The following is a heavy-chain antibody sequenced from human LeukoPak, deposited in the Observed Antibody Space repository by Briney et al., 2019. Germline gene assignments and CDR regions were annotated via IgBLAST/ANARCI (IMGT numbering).Heavy chain of an antibody. CDR3: ARDYIAAAGKTYYYYGMDV. CDR2: ISYDGSNK. Sequence: PGGSLRLSCAASGFTFSSYAMHWARQAPGKGLEWVAVISYDGSNKYHADSVKGRFTISRDNSKNTLYLQMNSLRAEGTAVYYCARDYIAAAGKTYYYYGMDVWGQGTTVTVSS. D-gene: IGHD6-13*01. J-gene: IGHJ6*02. CDR1: GFTFSSYA. V-gene: IGHV3-30-3*01.